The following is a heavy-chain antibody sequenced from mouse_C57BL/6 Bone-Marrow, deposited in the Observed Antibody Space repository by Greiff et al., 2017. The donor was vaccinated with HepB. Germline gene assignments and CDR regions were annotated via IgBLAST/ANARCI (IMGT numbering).Heavy chain of an antibody. D-gene: IGHD4-1*01. CDR3: ARRKANWDLAWFAY. CDR1: GYTFTSYW. CDR2: IYPSDSET. V-gene: IGHV1-61*01. J-gene: IGHJ3*01. Sequence: VQLQQPGAELVRPGSSVKLSCKASGYTFTSYWMDWVKQRPGQGLEWIGNIYPSDSETHYNQKFKDKATLTVDKSSSTAYMQLSSLTSEDSAVYYCARRKANWDLAWFAYWGQGTLVTVSA.